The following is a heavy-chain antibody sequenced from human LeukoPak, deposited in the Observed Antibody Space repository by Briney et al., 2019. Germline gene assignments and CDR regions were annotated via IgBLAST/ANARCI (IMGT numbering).Heavy chain of an antibody. CDR2: ISYDGSNK. J-gene: IGHJ4*02. V-gene: IGHV3-30-3*01. D-gene: IGHD3-22*01. CDR1: GFTFSSYA. Sequence: GRSLRLSCAASGFTFSSYAMHWVRQAPAKGLEWVAVISYDGSNKYYADSVKGRFTISRDNSKNTLYLQMNSLRAEDTAVYYCAREVGNYYDSSGYPGLFDYWGQGTLVTVSS. CDR3: AREVGNYYDSSGYPGLFDY.